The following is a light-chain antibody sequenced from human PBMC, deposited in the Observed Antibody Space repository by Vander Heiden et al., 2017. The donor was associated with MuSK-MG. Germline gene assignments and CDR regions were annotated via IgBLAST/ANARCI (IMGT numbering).Light chain of an antibody. CDR1: QSISRW. CDR2: TAS. J-gene: IGKJ1*01. V-gene: IGKV1-5*03. Sequence: DIRMTQSPPPLSASVGDRVTITCRASQSISRWLAWFQQRPGTAPRLLIHTASTLQPGVSSRFSGSGSGTEFTLTISSLQPDDVATYYCQQYNSFRTFGQGTRV. CDR3: QQYNSFRT.